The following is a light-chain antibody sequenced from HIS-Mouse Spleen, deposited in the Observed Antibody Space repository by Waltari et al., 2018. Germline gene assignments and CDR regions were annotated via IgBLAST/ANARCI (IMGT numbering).Light chain of an antibody. CDR3: SSYISSSTNV. CDR1: SSDVGGYNY. CDR2: DVS. V-gene: IGLV2-14*03. J-gene: IGLJ1*01. Sequence: QSALTQPASVSGSPGQSITISCTGTSSDVGGYNYVSWYQQHPGKAPKLMIYDVSNRPSGVSNRFSGSTSGNTASLTISGLQAEDEADYYCSSYISSSTNVFGTGTKVTVL.